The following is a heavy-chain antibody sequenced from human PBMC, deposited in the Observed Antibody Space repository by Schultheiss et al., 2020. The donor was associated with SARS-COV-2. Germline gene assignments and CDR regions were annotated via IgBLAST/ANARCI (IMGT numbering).Heavy chain of an antibody. J-gene: IGHJ3*02. CDR1: GYTFTSYY. Sequence: ASVKVSCKASGYTFTSYYMHWVRQAPGQGLEWMGWISAYNGNTNYAQKLQGRVTMTTDTSTSTAYMELRSLRSDDTAVYYCARVVVPASDAFDIWGQGTMVTVSS. CDR2: ISAYNGNT. V-gene: IGHV1-18*04. D-gene: IGHD2-2*01. CDR3: ARVVVPASDAFDI.